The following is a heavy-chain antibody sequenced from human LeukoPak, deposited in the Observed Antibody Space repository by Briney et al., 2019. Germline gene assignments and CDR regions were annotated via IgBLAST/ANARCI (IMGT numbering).Heavy chain of an antibody. CDR2: IIPIFGTA. CDR1: GGTFSSYA. D-gene: IGHD3-3*01. CDR3: AIAIHYDFLNDAFDI. V-gene: IGHV1-69*05. J-gene: IGHJ3*02. Sequence: ASVKVSCKASGGTFSSYAISWVRQAPGQGLEWMGGIIPIFGTANYAQKFQGRVTITTDESTSTAYMELSSLRSEDTAVYYCAIAIHYDFLNDAFDIWGQGTMVTVSS.